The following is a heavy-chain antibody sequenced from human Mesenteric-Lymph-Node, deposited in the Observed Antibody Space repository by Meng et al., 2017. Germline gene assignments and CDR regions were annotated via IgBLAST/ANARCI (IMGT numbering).Heavy chain of an antibody. CDR3: ARDSEEMATIRYWYFDL. Sequence: SETLSLTCAISGDSVSSNSAAWNWIRQSPSRGLEWLGRTYYRSKWYNDYAVSVKSRITINPDTSKNQFSLQLNSVTPEDTAVYYCARDSEEMATIRYWYFDLWGRGTLVTVSS. CDR2: TYYRSKWYN. D-gene: IGHD5-24*01. CDR1: GDSVSSNSAA. V-gene: IGHV6-1*01. J-gene: IGHJ2*01.